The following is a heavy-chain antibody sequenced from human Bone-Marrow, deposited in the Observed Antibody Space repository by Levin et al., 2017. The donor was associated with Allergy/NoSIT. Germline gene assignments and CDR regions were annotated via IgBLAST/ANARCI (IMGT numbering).Heavy chain of an antibody. Sequence: AGGSLRLSCAASGFTFSSYAMSWVRQAPGKGLEWVSAISGSGGSTYYADSVKGRFTISRDNSKNTLYLQMNSLRAEDTAVYYCAKMVRGVIRYYFDYWGQGTLVTVSS. CDR3: AKMVRGVIRYYFDY. D-gene: IGHD3-10*01. J-gene: IGHJ4*02. CDR1: GFTFSSYA. CDR2: ISGSGGST. V-gene: IGHV3-23*01.